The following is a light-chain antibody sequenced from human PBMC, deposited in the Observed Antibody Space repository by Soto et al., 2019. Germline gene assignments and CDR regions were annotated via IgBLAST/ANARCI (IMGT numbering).Light chain of an antibody. V-gene: IGKV1-13*02. J-gene: IGKJ5*01. CDR3: QQFNSYPHA. CDR1: QGISSA. CDR2: DAS. Sequence: AIQLTQSPSSLSASVGDRVTITCRASQGISSALAWYQQKPGKAPKLLIYDASSLESGVPSRFSGSGSGTDFTLTISSLQPEEFATYYCQQFNSYPHAFGQGTRLESK.